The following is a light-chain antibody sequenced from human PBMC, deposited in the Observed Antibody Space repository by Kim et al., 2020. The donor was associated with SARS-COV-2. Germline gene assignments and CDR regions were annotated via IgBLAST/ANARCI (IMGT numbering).Light chain of an antibody. J-gene: IGLJ2*01. CDR1: HSDVGGSGY. Sequence: GLAVSIIGTEAHSDVGGSGYVSWYQQHPGQVHNLMIYDVHRRPSGVPDRFSGSKSGHTDSLTISGLQADDEADYYCCSYAGSYSAVFGGGTQLTVL. V-gene: IGLV2-11*02. CDR2: DVH. CDR3: CSYAGSYSAV.